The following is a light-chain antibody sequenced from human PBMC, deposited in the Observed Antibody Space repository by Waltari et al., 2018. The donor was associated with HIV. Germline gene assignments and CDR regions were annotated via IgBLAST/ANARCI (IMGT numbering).Light chain of an antibody. V-gene: IGKV1-39*01. CDR3: QESHSSSLT. CDR1: QSVSTY. CDR2: AAS. J-gene: IGKJ4*01. Sequence: DIQMTQSPSSLSASVGDSVTITCRACQSVSTYLNWYQYKPGKAPKLLIYAASSLQSGVPSRFSGSGSGTDFTLTISSLQRDDSATYYCQESHSSSLTFGGGTGVEI.